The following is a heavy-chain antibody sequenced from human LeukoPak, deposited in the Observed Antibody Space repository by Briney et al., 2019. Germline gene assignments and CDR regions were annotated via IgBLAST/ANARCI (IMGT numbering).Heavy chain of an antibody. CDR2: IYYSGST. V-gene: IGHV4-59*08. CDR1: GGSISSYY. CDR3: ARCNYYDTSGYYYARFGGAFDL. Sequence: SETLSLTCTVSGGSISSYYWSWIRQPPGKGLEWIGYIYYSGSTNYSPSLKSRVTISVDTSKNQFSLKLSSVTAADTAVYYCARCNYYDTSGYYYARFGGAFDLWGQGTMVTVSS. J-gene: IGHJ3*01. D-gene: IGHD3-22*01.